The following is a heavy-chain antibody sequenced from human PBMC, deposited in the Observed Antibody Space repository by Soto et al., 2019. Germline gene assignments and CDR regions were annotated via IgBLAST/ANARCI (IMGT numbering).Heavy chain of an antibody. D-gene: IGHD4-17*01. J-gene: IGHJ4*02. CDR1: GGSLTSNSYY. CDR2: FYYSQST. V-gene: IGHV4-39*01. CDR3: ARRSTVTHDY. Sequence: SETLSLTCTVSGGSLTSNSYYWGWIRQPPGKGLEWIGSFYYSQSTYFNPSLKSRVTISVETSKNQYSLKLSAVTAADTAVYYCARRSTVTHDYWGQGILVTVSS.